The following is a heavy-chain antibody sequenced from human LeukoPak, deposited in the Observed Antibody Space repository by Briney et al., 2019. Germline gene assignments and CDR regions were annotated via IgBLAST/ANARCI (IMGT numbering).Heavy chain of an antibody. D-gene: IGHD2-8*02. CDR3: ARGVRGGVPAHSPSKYYFDY. CDR1: GGSISSGGYP. CDR2: IYHSAST. J-gene: IGHJ4*02. V-gene: IGHV4-30-2*01. Sequence: PSETLSLTCAVSGGSISSGGYPWSWIRQPPGKGLEWIGYIYHSASTYYNPSLKSRVTISVDRSKNQFSLKLSSVTAADTAVYYCARGVRGGVPAHSPSKYYFDYWGQGTLVTVSS.